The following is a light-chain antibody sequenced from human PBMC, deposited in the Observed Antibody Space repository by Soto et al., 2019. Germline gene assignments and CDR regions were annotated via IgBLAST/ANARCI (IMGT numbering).Light chain of an antibody. CDR1: ESVSSW. CDR3: QQVNTFPYN. J-gene: IGKJ2*01. CDR2: AAT. V-gene: IGKV1-12*01. Sequence: IHMTQSPSSVSASVGDSVIITCRASESVSSWLSWYQLKPGRPPKLLISAATSLQSGVPLRFAGGGSGTDFTLTITNLQHEDFATYYCQQVNTFPYNFGQGTKLAIK.